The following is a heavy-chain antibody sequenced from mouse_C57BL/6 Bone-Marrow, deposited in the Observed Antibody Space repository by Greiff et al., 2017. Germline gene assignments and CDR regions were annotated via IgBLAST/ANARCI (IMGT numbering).Heavy chain of an antibody. V-gene: IGHV1-81*01. Sequence: VQLQQSGAELARPGASVKLSCKASGYTFTSYGISWVKQRTGQGLEWIGEFYPRSGNTYYNEKFKGKATLTADKSSSTAYVELRSLTSEDSAVYFCARWGPYYPFDYWGQGTTLTVSS. J-gene: IGHJ2*01. D-gene: IGHD1-1*01. CDR2: FYPRSGNT. CDR3: ARWGPYYPFDY. CDR1: GYTFTSYG.